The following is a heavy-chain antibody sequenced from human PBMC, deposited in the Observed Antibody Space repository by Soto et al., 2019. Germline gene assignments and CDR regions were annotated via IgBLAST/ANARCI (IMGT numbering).Heavy chain of an antibody. V-gene: IGHV4-39*01. CDR1: DGRSIGIGCY. Sequence: CDRCSVVDGRSIGIGCYRGRKSQPRWKGLEWIGSIYYSGSTYYNPSLKSRVTISVDTSKNQFSLKLSSVTAADTAVYYCARTSSWEYCSGGSCDVGDYNSGMAVLGHGTTVTGFS. CDR3: ARTSSWEYCSGGSCDVGDYNSGMAV. D-gene: IGHD2-15*01. CDR2: IYYSGST. J-gene: IGHJ6*01.